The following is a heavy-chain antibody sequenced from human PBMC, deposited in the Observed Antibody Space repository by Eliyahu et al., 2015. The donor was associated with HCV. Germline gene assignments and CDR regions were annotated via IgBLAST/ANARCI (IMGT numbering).Heavy chain of an antibody. V-gene: IGHV4-31*03. CDR2: IYYSGST. J-gene: IGHJ3*02. CDR1: GGSISSGGYY. CDR3: ARYSSSWRDAFDI. D-gene: IGHD6-13*01. Sequence: QVQLQESGPGLVKPSQTLSLTCTXXGGSISSGGYYWSWIRQHPGKGLEWIGVIYYSGSTYYNPSLKSRVTISVDTSKNQFSLKLSSVTAADTAVYYCARYSSSWRDAFDIWGQGTMVTVSS.